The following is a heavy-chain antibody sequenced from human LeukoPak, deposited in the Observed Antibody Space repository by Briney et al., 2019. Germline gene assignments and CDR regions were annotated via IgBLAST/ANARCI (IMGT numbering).Heavy chain of an antibody. CDR3: VRYTADLEYYFDY. V-gene: IGHV4-59*01. J-gene: IGHJ4*02. CDR2: IYYSGST. Sequence: PQTLSPTSPVSGGSISSYYWRWVRHPPGKGLEWIGYIYYSGSTNYNPSLNSRVTISVDTSKNQFSLRLSSVTAADTAVYYCVRYTADLEYYFDYWGQGTLVTVSS. D-gene: IGHD5-18*01. CDR1: GGSISSYY.